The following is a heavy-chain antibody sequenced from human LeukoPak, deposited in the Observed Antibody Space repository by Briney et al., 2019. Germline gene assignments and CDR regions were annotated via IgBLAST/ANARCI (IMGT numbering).Heavy chain of an antibody. Sequence: GGSLRLSCAASGFTFSNSWIRWVRQAPGKGLEWVDNMNQDGSEKDYVDSVKGRFTISRDNARNLLYLQMGSLRAEDTAVYYCATYTHWVAGDVWGQGTTVTVSS. CDR3: ATYTHWVAGDV. CDR2: MNQDGSEK. V-gene: IGHV3-7*01. CDR1: GFTFSNSW. D-gene: IGHD3-16*01. J-gene: IGHJ6*02.